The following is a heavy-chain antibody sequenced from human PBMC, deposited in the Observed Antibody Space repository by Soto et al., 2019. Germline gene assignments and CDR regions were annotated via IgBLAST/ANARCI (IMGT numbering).Heavy chain of an antibody. D-gene: IGHD3-10*01. Sequence: KPSETLSLTCAVSGGSFSDFFWTWIRQPPGKGLEWIGEVNDSGRANYNPSLKSRVTISLDTSKNQFSLKLTSVTAADTAEYYCTRSPPNTYSHSGRGKFDPWGQGTLVTVSS. CDR3: TRSPPNTYSHSGRGKFDP. V-gene: IGHV4-34*01. CDR1: GGSFSDFF. J-gene: IGHJ5*02. CDR2: VNDSGRA.